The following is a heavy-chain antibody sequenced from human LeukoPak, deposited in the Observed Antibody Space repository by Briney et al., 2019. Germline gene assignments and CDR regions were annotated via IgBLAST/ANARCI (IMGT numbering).Heavy chain of an antibody. CDR1: GFTFSSYA. J-gene: IGHJ4*02. V-gene: IGHV3-23*01. CDR2: ISGSGGST. D-gene: IGHD3-9*01. CDR3: ARDRDVRYFDWLDDS. Sequence: GGSLRLSCAASGFTFSSYAMSWVRQAPGKGLEWVSAISGSGGSTYYADSVKGRFTISRDNTNNSLYLQMNSLRAEDTAVYYCARDRDVRYFDWLDDSWGQGTLVTVSS.